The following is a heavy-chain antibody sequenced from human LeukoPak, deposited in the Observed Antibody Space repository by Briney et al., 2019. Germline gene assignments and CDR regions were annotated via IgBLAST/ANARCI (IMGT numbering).Heavy chain of an antibody. Sequence: SVKDSCKASGGTFSSYAISWVRQAPGQGLEWMGGIIPIFGTANYAQKFQGRVTITADESTSTAYMELSSLRSEDTAVYYCAREMVYARGYFDYWGQGTLVTVSS. CDR1: GGTFSSYA. D-gene: IGHD2-8*01. V-gene: IGHV1-69*13. CDR3: AREMVYARGYFDY. CDR2: IIPIFGTA. J-gene: IGHJ4*02.